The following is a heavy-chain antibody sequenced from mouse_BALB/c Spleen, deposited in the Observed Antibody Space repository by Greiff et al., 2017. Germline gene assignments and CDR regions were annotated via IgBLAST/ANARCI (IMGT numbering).Heavy chain of an antibody. CDR2: IRSKSNNYAT. Sequence: GGGLVQPKGSLKLSCAASGFTFNTNAMNWVRQAPGKGLDWVARIRSKSNNYATYYADSVKDRFTISRDDSQSMLYLQMNNLKTEDTAMYYCVWLLTAMDYWGQGTSVTVSS. V-gene: IGHV10S3*01. D-gene: IGHD2-3*01. CDR3: VWLLTAMDY. J-gene: IGHJ4*01. CDR1: GFTFNTNA.